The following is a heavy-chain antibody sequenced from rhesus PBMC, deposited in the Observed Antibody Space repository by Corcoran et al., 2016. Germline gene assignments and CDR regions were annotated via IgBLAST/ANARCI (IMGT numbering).Heavy chain of an antibody. CDR1: GFTFSTYG. Sequence: EVQLVESGGGLVQPGGSLRLSCEASGFTFSTYGIHWVRQAPGKGLEWVAVISFEENKKYYADSMKDRFTISRDNSKNMVYLQMNNLKLEDTAVYYCVRGFYGLDSWGQGVVVTVSS. CDR2: ISFEENKK. J-gene: IGHJ6*01. CDR3: VRGFYGLDS. V-gene: IGHV3-54*02.